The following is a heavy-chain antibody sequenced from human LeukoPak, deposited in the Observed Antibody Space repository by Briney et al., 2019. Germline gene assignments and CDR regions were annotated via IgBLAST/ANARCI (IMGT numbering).Heavy chain of an antibody. V-gene: IGHV3-30-3*01. Sequence: GGSLRLSCAASGFTFSSYAMHWVRLPPGKGLEWVAVISYDGSNKYYADSVKGRFTISRDNAKNSLDLQMNSLRAEDTAVYYCARYGNGEWLDDYAFDVWGQGTMVTVSS. J-gene: IGHJ3*01. D-gene: IGHD6-19*01. CDR2: ISYDGSNK. CDR1: GFTFSSYA. CDR3: ARYGNGEWLDDYAFDV.